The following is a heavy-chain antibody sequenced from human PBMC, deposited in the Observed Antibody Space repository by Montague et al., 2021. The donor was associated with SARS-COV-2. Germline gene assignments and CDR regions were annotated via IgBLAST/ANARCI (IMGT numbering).Heavy chain of an antibody. V-gene: IGHV4-59*02. D-gene: IGHD4-17*01. CDR3: ARENTVTTFGGPYYIDP. J-gene: IGHJ5*02. CDR2: IYDSGST. Sequence: SETLSLTCIVSGSSVRSYYWSWIRQPPGKGLEWIWYIYDSGSTNYNPSLTSRVTISVDTSKNQFSLKLSSVTAADTAVYYCARENTVTTFGGPYYIDPWGQGTLVTVSA. CDR1: GSSVRSYY.